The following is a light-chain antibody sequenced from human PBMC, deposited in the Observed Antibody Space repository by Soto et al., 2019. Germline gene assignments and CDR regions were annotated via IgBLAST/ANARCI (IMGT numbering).Light chain of an antibody. CDR1: QDISNY. Sequence: DIQMTQSPSSLSTSVGDRVTITCQASQDISNYLNWYQHKPGKAPKLLIYDASNLETGVPSRFSGSGSGTDFTLTISSLQREDIATYYCQQYDNLPPLCTFGPGTRVDIK. CDR2: DAS. J-gene: IGKJ3*01. V-gene: IGKV1-33*01. CDR3: QQYDNLPPLCT.